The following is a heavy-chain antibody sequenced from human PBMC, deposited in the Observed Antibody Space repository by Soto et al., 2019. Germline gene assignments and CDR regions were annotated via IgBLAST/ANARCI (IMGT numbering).Heavy chain of an antibody. Sequence: ESGPTLVNPTQTLTLTCTFSGFSLSTSGMCVSWIRQPPGKALEWLALIDWDDDKYYSTSLKTRLTISKDTSKNQVVLTMTNMDPVDTATYYCARTPLGYCSGGSCLPYYYYYGMDVWGQGTTVTVSS. CDR1: GFSLSTSGMC. CDR2: IDWDDDK. CDR3: ARTPLGYCSGGSCLPYYYYYGMDV. D-gene: IGHD2-15*01. J-gene: IGHJ6*02. V-gene: IGHV2-70*01.